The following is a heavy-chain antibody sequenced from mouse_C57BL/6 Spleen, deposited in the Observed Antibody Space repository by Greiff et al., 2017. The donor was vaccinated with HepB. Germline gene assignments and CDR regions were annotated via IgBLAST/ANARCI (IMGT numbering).Heavy chain of an antibody. V-gene: IGHV5-4*01. CDR1: GFTFSSYA. D-gene: IGHD2-4*01. CDR2: ISDGGSYT. J-gene: IGHJ2*01. CDR3: ARDGYDYDGENYFDY. Sequence: EVQLVESGGGLVKPGGSLKLSCAASGFTFSSYAMSWVRQTPEKRLEWVATISDGGSYTYYPDNVKGRFTISRDNAKNNLYLQMSHLKSEDTAMYYCARDGYDYDGENYFDYWGQGTTLTVSS.